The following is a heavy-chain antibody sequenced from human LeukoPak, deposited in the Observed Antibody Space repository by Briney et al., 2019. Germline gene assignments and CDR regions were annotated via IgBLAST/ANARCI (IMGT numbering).Heavy chain of an antibody. CDR1: GFTLSSFT. D-gene: IGHD6-6*01. CDR3: ASSSSSPPGDY. J-gene: IGHJ4*02. V-gene: IGHV3-30-3*01. CDR2: ISYDESQK. Sequence: GGSLRLSCAASGFTLSSFTMHWVRHNPGRGLEWVAVISYDESQKWYADSVKGRFTISRDNAKNSPYLQMNSLRAEDTAVYYCASSSSSPPGDYWGQGTLVTVSS.